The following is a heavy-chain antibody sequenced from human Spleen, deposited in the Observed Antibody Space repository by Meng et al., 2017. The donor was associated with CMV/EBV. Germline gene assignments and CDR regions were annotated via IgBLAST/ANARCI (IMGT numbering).Heavy chain of an antibody. CDR1: GFTFSAYS. CDR3: ASLMDV. J-gene: IGHJ6*02. CDR2: IPFDGRYQ. Sequence: GGSLRLSCAASGFTFSAYSMHWVRQPPGKGLEWVAHIPFDGRYQYYADSMKGRFTISRDNAKNSLYLQMNSLRAEDTAVYYCASLMDVWGQGTTVTVSS. V-gene: IGHV3-30*04.